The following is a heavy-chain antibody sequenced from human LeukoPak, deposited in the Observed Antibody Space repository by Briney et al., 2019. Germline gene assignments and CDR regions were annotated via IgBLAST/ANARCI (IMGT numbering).Heavy chain of an antibody. CDR1: GGSFSGYY. V-gene: IGHV4-34*01. CDR2: INHSGST. D-gene: IGHD6-19*01. CDR3: ARSPGGSGWYESFDY. Sequence: SETLSLTCAVYGGSFSGYYWSWIRQPPGKGLEWIGEINHSGSTNYNPSLKSRVTISVDTSKNQFSLKLSSVTAADTAVHYCARSPGGSGWYESFDYWGQGTLVTVSS. J-gene: IGHJ4*02.